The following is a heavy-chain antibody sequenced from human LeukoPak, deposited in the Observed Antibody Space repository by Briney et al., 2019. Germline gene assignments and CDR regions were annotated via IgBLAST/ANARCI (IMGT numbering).Heavy chain of an antibody. V-gene: IGHV1-18*01. CDR1: GYTFTNFG. Sequence: ASVKVSCKASGYTFTNFGISWVRQAPGQGLEWMGWISGYNGNTNYAQKLQGRVTMTTDTSTSTAYMDLRSLKSDDTAVYFCARRYYSYYMDVWGKGTTVTVSS. CDR3: ARRYYSYYMDV. CDR2: ISGYNGNT. J-gene: IGHJ6*03.